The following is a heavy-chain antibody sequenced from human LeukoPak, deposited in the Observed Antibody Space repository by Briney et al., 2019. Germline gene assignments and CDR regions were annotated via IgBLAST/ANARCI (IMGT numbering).Heavy chain of an antibody. Sequence: SETLSLTCTVSGGYISSSSYYWGWIRQPAGKGLEWIGSIYYSGSTYYNPPLKSRVTISVDTSKNQFSLKLSSVTAADTAVYYCARVFYYDSSGYYSLWTPTYYYYMDVCGKGTTVTVSS. D-gene: IGHD3-22*01. CDR3: ARVFYYDSSGYYSLWTPTYYYYMDV. CDR1: GGYISSSSYY. J-gene: IGHJ6*03. CDR2: IYYSGST. V-gene: IGHV4-39*07.